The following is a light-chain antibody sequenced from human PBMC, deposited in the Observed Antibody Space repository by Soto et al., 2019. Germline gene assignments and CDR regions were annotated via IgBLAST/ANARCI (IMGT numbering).Light chain of an antibody. V-gene: IGKV1-5*03. CDR1: QSINSW. CDR3: QQYSSYPRT. J-gene: IGKJ1*01. CDR2: GAS. Sequence: DIQMTQSPSTLSASVGDRVTITCRASQSINSWLAWYQQKPGKAPNLLIYGASNLESGVPSRFSGSGSGTEFTLTISSLQPDDLATYYCQQYSSYPRTFGRGTKVEIK.